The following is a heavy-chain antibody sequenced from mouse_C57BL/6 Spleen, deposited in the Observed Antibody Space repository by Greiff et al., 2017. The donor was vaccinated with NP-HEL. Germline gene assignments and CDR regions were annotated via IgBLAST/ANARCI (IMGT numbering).Heavy chain of an antibody. J-gene: IGHJ3*01. Sequence: VQLKESGGDLVKPGGSLKLSCAASGFTFSSYGMSWVRQTPDKRLEWVATISSGGSYTYYPDSVKGRFTISRDNAKNTLYRQMSSLKSEDTAMYYCARQKYGNYETWFAYWGQGTLVTVSA. CDR3: ARQKYGNYETWFAY. CDR1: GFTFSSYG. CDR2: ISSGGSYT. D-gene: IGHD2-1*01. V-gene: IGHV5-6*01.